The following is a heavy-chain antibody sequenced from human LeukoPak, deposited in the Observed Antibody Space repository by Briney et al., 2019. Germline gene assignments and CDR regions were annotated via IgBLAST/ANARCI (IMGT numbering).Heavy chain of an antibody. Sequence: PGGSLRLSCAASGFTFSSYGMHWVRQAPGKGLEWVAVISYDGSNKYYADSVKGRFTISRDNSKNTLYLQMNSLRAEDTAVYYCAKDLHMIVWFFDYWGQGTLVTVSS. V-gene: IGHV3-30*18. CDR1: GFTFSSYG. J-gene: IGHJ4*02. CDR3: AKDLHMIVWFFDY. D-gene: IGHD3-22*01. CDR2: ISYDGSNK.